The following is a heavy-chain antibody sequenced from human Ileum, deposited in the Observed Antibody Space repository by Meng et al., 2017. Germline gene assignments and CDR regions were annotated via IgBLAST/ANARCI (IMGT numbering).Heavy chain of an antibody. CDR1: GGSSSSSTW. Sequence: ASGPVLVKASGSLSLTCPVSGGSSSSSTWWTWVRQAPGKGLEWIGEIYHSGSPNYNPSLKSRVTISVDKSQNQFSLKLNSVTAADTAVYYCARVVGGPASMSGWFDPWGQGTLVTVSS. V-gene: IGHV4-4*02. D-gene: IGHD2-2*01. J-gene: IGHJ5*01. CDR2: IYHSGSP. CDR3: ARVVGGPASMSGWFDP.